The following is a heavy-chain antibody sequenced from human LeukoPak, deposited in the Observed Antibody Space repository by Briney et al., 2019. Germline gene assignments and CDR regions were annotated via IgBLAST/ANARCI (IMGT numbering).Heavy chain of an antibody. V-gene: IGHV1-3*02. Sequence: EFQGRVTITRDTSATTAYLELSSLRSEDTAVYYCAKSVVAGTRGYFDYWGQGTLVTVSS. CDR3: AKSVVAGTRGYFDY. J-gene: IGHJ4*02. D-gene: IGHD6-19*01.